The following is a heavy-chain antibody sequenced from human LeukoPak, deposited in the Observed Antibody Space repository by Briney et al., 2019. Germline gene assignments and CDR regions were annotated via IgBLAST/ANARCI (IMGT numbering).Heavy chain of an antibody. Sequence: SVKVSCKASGGTFSTYAISWVRQGPGQGLEWMGGIIPIFGTANYAQKFQGRVTITADESTSTAYMELSSLRSEDTAVYYCARGRAGNYDSSGYLTDYWGQGTLVTVSS. CDR1: GGTFSTYA. D-gene: IGHD3-22*01. CDR3: ARGRAGNYDSSGYLTDY. J-gene: IGHJ4*02. V-gene: IGHV1-69*13. CDR2: IIPIFGTA.